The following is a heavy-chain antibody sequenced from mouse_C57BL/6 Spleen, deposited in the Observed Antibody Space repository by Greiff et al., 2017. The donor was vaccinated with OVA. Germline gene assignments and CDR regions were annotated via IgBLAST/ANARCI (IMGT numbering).Heavy chain of an antibody. V-gene: IGHV10-1*01. CDR3: VRHVGYYHYWYFDV. CDR1: GFSFNTYA. Sequence: EVKLVESGGGLVQPKGSLKLSCAASGFSFNTYAMNWVRQAPGKGLEWVARIRSKSNNYATYYADSVKDRFTISRDDSESMLYLQMNNLKTEYTAMYYCVRHVGYYHYWYFDVWGTGTTVTVSS. J-gene: IGHJ1*03. D-gene: IGHD2-3*01. CDR2: IRSKSNNYAT.